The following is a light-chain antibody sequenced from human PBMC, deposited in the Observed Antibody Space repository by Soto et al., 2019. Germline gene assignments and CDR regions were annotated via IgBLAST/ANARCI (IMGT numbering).Light chain of an antibody. CDR3: SSYTSSSAVYV. Sequence: QSALTQPASVSGSPGQSITISCTGTSSDVGGYNYVSWYQQHPGKAPKHMIYDVSNRPSGVSNPFSGSKSGNTASLTISGLQAEDEADYYCSSYTSSSAVYVFGTGTKLTVL. CDR2: DVS. CDR1: SSDVGGYNY. J-gene: IGLJ1*01. V-gene: IGLV2-14*01.